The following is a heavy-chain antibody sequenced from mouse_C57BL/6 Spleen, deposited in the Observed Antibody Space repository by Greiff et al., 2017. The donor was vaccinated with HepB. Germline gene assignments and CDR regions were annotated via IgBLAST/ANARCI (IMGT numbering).Heavy chain of an antibody. V-gene: IGHV2-2*01. CDR3: ARKRAYYSNYDYYAMDY. Sequence: QVQLKQSGPGLVQPSQSLSITCTVSGFSLTSYGVHWVRQSPGKGLEWLGVIWSGGSTDYNAAFISRLSISKDNSKSQVFFKMNSLQADDTAIYYCARKRAYYSNYDYYAMDYWGQGTSVTVSS. D-gene: IGHD2-5*01. J-gene: IGHJ4*01. CDR2: IWSGGST. CDR1: GFSLTSYG.